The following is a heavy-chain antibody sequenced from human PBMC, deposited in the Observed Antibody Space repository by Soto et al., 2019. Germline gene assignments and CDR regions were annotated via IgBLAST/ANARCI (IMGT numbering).Heavy chain of an antibody. CDR1: GFTFSSYW. CDR2: IKQDGSEK. Sequence: GGSLRLSCAASGFTFSSYWMSWVRQAPGKGLEWVANIKQDGSEKYYVDSVKGRFTISRDNAKNSLYLQMNSLRAEDTAVYYCARETECSSTSCYVYYYYMDVWGKGTTVTVSS. CDR3: ARETECSSTSCYVYYYYMDV. V-gene: IGHV3-7*01. J-gene: IGHJ6*03. D-gene: IGHD2-2*01.